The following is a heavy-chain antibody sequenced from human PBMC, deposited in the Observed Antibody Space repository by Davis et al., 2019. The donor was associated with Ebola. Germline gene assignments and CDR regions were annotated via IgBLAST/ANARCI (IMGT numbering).Heavy chain of an antibody. J-gene: IGHJ5*02. D-gene: IGHD3-22*01. CDR1: GFTFSSYS. Sequence: GGSLRLSCAASGFTFSSYSMNWVRQAPGKGLEWVSSISSSSSYIYYADSVKGRFTISRDNAKNSLYLQMNSLRAEDTAVYYCARAFFGYYNWFDPWGQGTLVTVSS. CDR3: ARAFFGYYNWFDP. CDR2: ISSSSSYI. V-gene: IGHV3-21*01.